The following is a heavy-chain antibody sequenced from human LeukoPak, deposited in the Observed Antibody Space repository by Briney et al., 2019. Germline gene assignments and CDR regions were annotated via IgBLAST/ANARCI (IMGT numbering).Heavy chain of an antibody. CDR2: INSDGSST. J-gene: IGHJ5*02. V-gene: IGHV3-74*01. Sequence: GGSLRLSCAASGFTFSSCRMFWVGQARGKALVWVSRINSDGSSTTYADSGKCRFTISRDNAKNTLYLQMNSLRDEDTAVYFCARGQAGTSWFDPWGQGTLVTVSS. D-gene: IGHD2-2*01. CDR1: GFTFSSCR. CDR3: ARGQAGTSWFDP.